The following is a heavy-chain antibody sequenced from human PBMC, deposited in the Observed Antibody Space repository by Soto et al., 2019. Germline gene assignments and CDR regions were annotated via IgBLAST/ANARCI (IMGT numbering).Heavy chain of an antibody. V-gene: IGHV3-53*02. CDR2: IYTGGTT. CDR1: GFTVSTNY. Sequence: EVKLVETGGALIQPGGSLTLSCAVSGFTVSTNYMAWVRQGPGKGLEWVSVIYTGGTTYYADSVTGRFTFSRDTSKNILYLHLNSLTTDDTAVYYCAIVCGYYFESWGQGTLVAVSS. CDR3: AIVCGYYFES. J-gene: IGHJ4*02.